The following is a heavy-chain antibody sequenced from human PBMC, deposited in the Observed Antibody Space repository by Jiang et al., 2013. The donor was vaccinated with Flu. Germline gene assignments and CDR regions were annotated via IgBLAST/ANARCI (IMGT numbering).Heavy chain of an antibody. CDR3: AREKAVAATTYYYGMDV. V-gene: IGHV3-21*01. CDR2: ISSSSSYI. CDR1: GFTFSSYS. Sequence: QLVESGGGLVKPGGSLRLSCAASGFTFSSYSMNWVRQAPGKGLEWVSSISSSSSYIYYADSVKGRFTISRDNAKNSLYLQMNSLRAEDTAVYYCAREKAVAATTYYYGMDVWGQGTTVTVSS. J-gene: IGHJ6*02. D-gene: IGHD2-15*01.